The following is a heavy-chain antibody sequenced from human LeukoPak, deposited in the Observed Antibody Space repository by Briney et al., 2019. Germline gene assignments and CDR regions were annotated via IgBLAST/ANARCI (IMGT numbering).Heavy chain of an antibody. V-gene: IGHV1-46*01. Sequence: ASVKVSCKASGHTLTSYYMHWVRQAPGQGLEWMGRINPCDGSTTYAQRFQGRITLSRDTSTSTVYMDLSSLRSEDTAVYYCAAWNGYSSDWYGPFDFWGQETLVTVSS. D-gene: IGHD6-19*01. CDR1: GHTLTSYY. CDR3: AAWNGYSSDWYGPFDF. CDR2: INPCDGST. J-gene: IGHJ4*02.